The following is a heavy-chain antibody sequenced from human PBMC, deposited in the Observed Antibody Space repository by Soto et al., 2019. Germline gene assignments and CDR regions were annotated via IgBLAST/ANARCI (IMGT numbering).Heavy chain of an antibody. CDR1: GGTFSSYA. CDR2: IIPIFGTA. Sequence: ASVKVSCKASGGTFSSYAISWVRQAPGQGLEWMGGIIPIFGTANYAQKFQGRVTITADESTSTAYMELSSLRSEDTAVYYCARDPNNCSGGSCWGQGTLVTVSS. J-gene: IGHJ4*02. CDR3: ARDPNNCSGGSC. V-gene: IGHV1-69*13. D-gene: IGHD2-15*01.